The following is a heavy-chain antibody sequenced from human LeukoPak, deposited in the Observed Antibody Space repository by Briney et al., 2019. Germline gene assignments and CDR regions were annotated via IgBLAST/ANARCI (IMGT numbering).Heavy chain of an antibody. J-gene: IGHJ4*02. V-gene: IGHV3-53*03. Sequence: PGGSLRLSCAASGFSVSNNYVTWVRQPPGKGLEWVSVIYSNGSTYYADSVKGRFTISRDNAKNSLYLQMNSLRAEDTAVYYCARHEEGIATAGTYPYWGQGTLVTVSS. CDR3: ARHEEGIATAGTYPY. CDR1: GFSVSNNY. D-gene: IGHD6-13*01. CDR2: IYSNGST.